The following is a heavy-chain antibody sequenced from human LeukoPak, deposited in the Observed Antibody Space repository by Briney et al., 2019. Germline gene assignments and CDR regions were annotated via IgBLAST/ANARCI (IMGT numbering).Heavy chain of an antibody. D-gene: IGHD2-15*01. V-gene: IGHV4-61*01. Sequence: SETLSLTCTVSGGSVSSGSYYWSWIRQPPGKGLEWIGYIYYSRSTNYNPSLKSRVTISVDTSKNQFSLKLTSVTAADSAVYYCARLALGYCSGGTCPYYFDHWGQGTLVTVSS. J-gene: IGHJ4*02. CDR2: IYYSRST. CDR3: ARLALGYCSGGTCPYYFDH. CDR1: GGSVSSGSYY.